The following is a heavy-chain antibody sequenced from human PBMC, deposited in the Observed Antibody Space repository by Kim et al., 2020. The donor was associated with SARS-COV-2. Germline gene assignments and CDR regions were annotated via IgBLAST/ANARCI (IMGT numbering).Heavy chain of an antibody. D-gene: IGHD1-1*01. Sequence: GGSLRLSCAASGFTFSSYAMSWVRQAPGKGLEWVSASSGSGGSTYYADSVKGRFTISSDNSKNTLYLQMNCLRADDTAVNYCARVRGRLLGNYYYGMDV. V-gene: IGHV3-23*01. CDR1: GFTFSSYA. J-gene: IGHJ6*01. CDR3: ARVRGRLLGNYYYGMDV. CDR2: SSGSGGST.